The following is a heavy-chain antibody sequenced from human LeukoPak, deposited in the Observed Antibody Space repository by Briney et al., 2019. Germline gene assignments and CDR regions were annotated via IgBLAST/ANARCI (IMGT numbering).Heavy chain of an antibody. CDR3: ARRGAHTGSYFHY. CDR1: GGSISSSSPY. CDR2: IYNSGST. Sequence: KSSETLSLICTVSGGSISSSSPYWDWIRQPPGKGLEWIGSIYNSGSTFYNPSLKSRVTISVDTSKNQFSLKLSSVIAADTSVYYCARRGAHTGSYFHYWGQGSLVTVSS. D-gene: IGHD1-26*01. J-gene: IGHJ4*02. V-gene: IGHV4-39*01.